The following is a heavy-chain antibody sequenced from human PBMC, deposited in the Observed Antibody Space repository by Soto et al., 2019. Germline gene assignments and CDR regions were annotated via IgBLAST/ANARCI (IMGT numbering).Heavy chain of an antibody. Sequence: QVQLQQWGAGLLKPSETLSLTCAVYGGSLSGYYWSWIRQPPGKGLEWIGEINDSGSTNHNPSLTSGVTISVDTSKNQFSLKLSSVTAADTAVYNCARAGFYGPYDAFDIWGQGTMVTVSS. CDR2: INDSGST. V-gene: IGHV4-34*01. D-gene: IGHD3-10*01. CDR1: GGSLSGYY. CDR3: ARAGFYGPYDAFDI. J-gene: IGHJ3*02.